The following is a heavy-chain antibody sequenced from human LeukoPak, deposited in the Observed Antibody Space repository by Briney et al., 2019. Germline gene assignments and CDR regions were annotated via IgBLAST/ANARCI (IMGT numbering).Heavy chain of an antibody. CDR1: GYTFTGYY. V-gene: IGHV1-69*02. CDR2: IIPILGIA. D-gene: IGHD4-17*01. CDR3: AIDYGDYEGFFDY. J-gene: IGHJ4*02. Sequence: SVKVSCKASGYTFTGYYMHWVRQAPGQGLEWMGRIIPILGIANYAQKFQGRVTITADKSTSTAYMELSSLRSEDTAVYYCAIDYGDYEGFFDYWGQGTLVTVSS.